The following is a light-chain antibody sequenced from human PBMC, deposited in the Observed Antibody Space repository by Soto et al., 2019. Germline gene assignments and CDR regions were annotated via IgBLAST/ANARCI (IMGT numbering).Light chain of an antibody. Sequence: DVVMTQSPLSLPATLGQPASISCTPSQSLVSSDGNTYLNWFQQSPGQSPRRLIYKVFNRDSGDPDRFSGSGSGSDFTLIINRVEADDLGMYYCMQGTHWPHTLGQGPKLEI. CDR2: KVF. CDR1: QSLVSSDGNTY. V-gene: IGKV2-30*01. J-gene: IGKJ2*01. CDR3: MQGTHWPHT.